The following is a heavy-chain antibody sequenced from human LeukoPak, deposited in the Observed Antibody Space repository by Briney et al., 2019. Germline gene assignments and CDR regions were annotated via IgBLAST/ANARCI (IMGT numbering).Heavy chain of an antibody. CDR2: IYYTGRT. D-gene: IGHD1-26*01. CDR3: ARAPPRRVGPTHFDY. J-gene: IGHJ4*02. CDR1: GGSITSYY. V-gene: IGHV4-59*01. Sequence: SETLSLTCNVSGGSITSYYWSWIRQPPGKGLEWIGDIYYTGRTDYNSSHKSRVTISVDTSRSQFSLKLSSVTTADTAVYYCARAPPRRVGPTHFDYWGQGILVTVSS.